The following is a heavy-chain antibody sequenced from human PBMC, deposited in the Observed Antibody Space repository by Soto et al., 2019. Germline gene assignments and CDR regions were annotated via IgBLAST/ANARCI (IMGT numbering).Heavy chain of an antibody. V-gene: IGHV1-3*05. J-gene: IGHJ4*02. D-gene: IGHD2-21*02. CDR1: GYTFTSYA. CDR3: ARGIGVVTALDY. Sequence: QVQLVQSGAEEKKPGASVKVSCKASGYTFTSYAMHWVRQAPGQRLEWMGWINAGNGNTKYSQKFQGRVTITRDTSASTAYMELSSLISEDTAVYDCARGIGVVTALDYWGQGTMVTVAS. CDR2: INAGNGNT.